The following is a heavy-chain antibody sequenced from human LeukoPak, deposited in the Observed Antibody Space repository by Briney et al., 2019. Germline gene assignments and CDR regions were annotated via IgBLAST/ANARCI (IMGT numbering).Heavy chain of an antibody. CDR1: GFTLSSYG. Sequence: PGGSLRLSCAASGFTLSSYGMHWVRQAPGKGLEWVAVIWYDGKSKDYADSVTGRFTISRDNSKNTLYLQMNSLRAEDTAVYFCARDRYCSSSSCYVTIDYWGQGTLVTVSS. CDR2: IWYDGKSK. D-gene: IGHD2-2*01. CDR3: ARDRYCSSSSCYVTIDY. V-gene: IGHV3-33*01. J-gene: IGHJ4*02.